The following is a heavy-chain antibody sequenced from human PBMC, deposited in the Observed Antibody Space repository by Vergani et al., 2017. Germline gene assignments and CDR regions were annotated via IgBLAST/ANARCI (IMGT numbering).Heavy chain of an antibody. CDR2: IYPADSDT. CDR3: ARHTTYTDS. CDR1: EYSFGHYW. Sequence: EVELVQSGPEMRKPGESLKISCKVSEYSFGHYWIVWVRQIPGKGLEWMGIIYPADSDTRYSPSFQGQVTISADKSISTAFLQWDSLKASDTALYYCARHTTYTDSWGQGTLVTVSS. V-gene: IGHV5-51*01. J-gene: IGHJ4*02. D-gene: IGHD1-1*01.